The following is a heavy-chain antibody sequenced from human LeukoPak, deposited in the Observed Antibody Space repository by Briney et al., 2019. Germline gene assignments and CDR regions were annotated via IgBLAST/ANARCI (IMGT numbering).Heavy chain of an antibody. J-gene: IGHJ5*02. D-gene: IGHD1-26*01. CDR3: ARDREPANWFDP. Sequence: GASVKVSCKASGYTFTGYYMHWVRQAPGQGLERMGWINPNSGGTNYAQKFQGRVTMTRDTSISTAYMELSRLRSDDTAVYYCARDREPANWFDPWGQGTLVTVSS. CDR1: GYTFTGYY. CDR2: INPNSGGT. V-gene: IGHV1-2*02.